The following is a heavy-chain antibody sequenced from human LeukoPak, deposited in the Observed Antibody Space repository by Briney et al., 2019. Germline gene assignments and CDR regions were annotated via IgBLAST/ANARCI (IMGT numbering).Heavy chain of an antibody. J-gene: IGHJ6*03. Sequence: PSETLSLTCTVSGGSISSSSYYWGWIRQPPGKGLEWIGSIYYSGSTYYNPSLKSRVTISVDTSKNQFSLKLSSVTAADTAVYYCARAPYGSATNNYYVDVWGKGTTVTVSS. CDR3: ARAPYGSATNNYYVDV. CDR1: GGSISSSSYY. V-gene: IGHV4-39*07. CDR2: IYYSGST. D-gene: IGHD3-10*01.